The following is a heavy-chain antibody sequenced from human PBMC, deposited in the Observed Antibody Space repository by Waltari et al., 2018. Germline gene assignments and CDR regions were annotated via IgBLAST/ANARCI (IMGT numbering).Heavy chain of an antibody. J-gene: IGHJ6*02. V-gene: IGHV4-4*07. CDR2: IYTSGST. D-gene: IGHD6-19*01. Sequence: QVQLQESGPGLVKPSATLSLTCTVSGGSISSYYWSWIRQPAGKGLEWIVRIYTSGSTNYNPSLKSRVTISVDTSKNQFSLKLSSVTAADTAVYYCARADSSGWYYYGMDVWGQGTTVTVSS. CDR3: ARADSSGWYYYGMDV. CDR1: GGSISSYY.